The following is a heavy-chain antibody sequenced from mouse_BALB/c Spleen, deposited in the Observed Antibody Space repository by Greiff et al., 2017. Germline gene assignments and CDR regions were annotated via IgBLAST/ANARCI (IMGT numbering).Heavy chain of an antibody. J-gene: IGHJ2*01. CDR3: ARDLYGSPFDY. Sequence: DVKLVESGGGLVQPGGSLKLSCAASGFTFSSYGMSWVRQTPDKRLELVATINSNGGSTYYPDSVKGRFTISRDNAKNTLYLQMSSLKSEDTAMYYCARDLYGSPFDYWGQGTTLTVSS. CDR1: GFTFSSYG. V-gene: IGHV5-6-3*01. CDR2: INSNGGST. D-gene: IGHD1-1*01.